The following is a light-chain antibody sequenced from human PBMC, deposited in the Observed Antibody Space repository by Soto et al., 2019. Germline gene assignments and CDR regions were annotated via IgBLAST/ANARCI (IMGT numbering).Light chain of an antibody. V-gene: IGLV2-14*01. Sequence: QSALTQPASVSGSPGQSITISCSGTSSDVGAHDFVSWYQHHPDKAPKVIIFEVTKRPSGVSNRFSGSKTGNTGSLTISGLQAEDEADYYCNSYTLSRTVIFGGGTQLTVL. CDR2: EVT. CDR3: NSYTLSRTVI. J-gene: IGLJ2*01. CDR1: SSDVGAHDF.